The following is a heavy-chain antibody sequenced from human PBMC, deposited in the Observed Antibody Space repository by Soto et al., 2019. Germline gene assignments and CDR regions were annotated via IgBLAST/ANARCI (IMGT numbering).Heavy chain of an antibody. V-gene: IGHV1-18*01. CDR2: IGPYNGNT. D-gene: IGHD2-15*01. CDR1: GYTFNNYG. CDR3: ARCYCSVGSCYTCWHFDL. Sequence: QVQLVQSGAEVKKPGASVKVSCKASGYTFNNYGISWVRQAPGQGLEWMGWIGPYNGNTDHAQNFHGRVTMTTDTSTNTAYMELRSLRSDDTALYYCARCYCSVGSCYTCWHFDLWGRGTLCTVSS. J-gene: IGHJ2*01.